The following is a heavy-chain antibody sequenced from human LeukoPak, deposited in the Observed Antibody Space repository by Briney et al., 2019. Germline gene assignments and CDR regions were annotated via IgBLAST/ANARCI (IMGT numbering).Heavy chain of an antibody. CDR3: ASRHCSGGGCYFAGAERYDY. D-gene: IGHD2-15*01. CDR1: GFTVSSTY. CDR2: IYSGGNI. J-gene: IGHJ4*02. V-gene: IGHV3-53*01. Sequence: GGSLRLSCAASGFTVSSTYMSWVRQAPGKGLEWVSAIYSGGNIYYIDSVKGRFTISKDTSKNTLYLQMNSLRAEDTAVYFCASRHCSGGGCYFAGAERYDYWRQGILVTVSS.